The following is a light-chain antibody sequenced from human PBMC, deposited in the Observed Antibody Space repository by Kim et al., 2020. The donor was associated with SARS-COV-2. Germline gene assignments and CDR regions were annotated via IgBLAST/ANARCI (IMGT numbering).Light chain of an antibody. J-gene: IGKJ1*01. CDR2: EAS. CDR3: QQTASFPWT. V-gene: IGKV1-12*01. Sequence: ASVGDRVTITCRASQGISDWLAWYQQKPGKAPKLLIYEASSLQSGVPSRFSGSVSGTDFTLTISILQPDDFATYYCQQTASFPWTFGQGTKVDIK. CDR1: QGISDW.